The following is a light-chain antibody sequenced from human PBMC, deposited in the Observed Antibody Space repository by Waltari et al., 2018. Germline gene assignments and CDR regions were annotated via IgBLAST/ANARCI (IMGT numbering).Light chain of an antibody. CDR1: SGSIAFNY. V-gene: IGLV6-57*03. CDR3: QSYDSSNHEV. J-gene: IGLJ3*02. Sequence: NFMLSPPHSVSESPGQTVTIPCTRRSGSIAFNYVQRYQQRPRSAPNIVIYEDNQRPPRVPDRLSGSIDSASNSSSPTIAGLKTEDEADYYCQSYDSSNHEVFGGGTKLTVL. CDR2: EDN.